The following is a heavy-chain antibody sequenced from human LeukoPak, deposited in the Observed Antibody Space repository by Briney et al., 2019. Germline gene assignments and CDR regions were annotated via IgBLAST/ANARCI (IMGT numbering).Heavy chain of an antibody. CDR1: GYTFITYG. J-gene: IGHJ3*02. Sequence: ASVKVSCKASGYTFITYGISWVRQAPGQGLEWMGWINSYNGNTNYAQKLQGRVTVTTDTSTSTAYMELRSLRSDDTAVYYCAREARESQGAFDIWGQGTVVTVSS. CDR3: AREARESQGAFDI. CDR2: INSYNGNT. V-gene: IGHV1-18*01.